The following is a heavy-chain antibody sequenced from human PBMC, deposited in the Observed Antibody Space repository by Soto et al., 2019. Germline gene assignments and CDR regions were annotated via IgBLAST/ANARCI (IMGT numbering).Heavy chain of an antibody. J-gene: IGHJ5*02. V-gene: IGHV3-30*03. D-gene: IGHD3-3*01. CDR1: GFTFSRHG. CDR2: IAYYGSSK. Sequence: QGQLVESGGGVVQPGRSLRVSCAASGFTFSRHGMHWVRQAPGKGLEWVSFIAYYGSSKEYADSVKGRFTVCRDNSKNPLYLQMNSLRAEDTALYFSARELRANLDAFAVYEWFDPWGQGIPVTVSS. CDR3: ARELRANLDAFAVYEWFDP.